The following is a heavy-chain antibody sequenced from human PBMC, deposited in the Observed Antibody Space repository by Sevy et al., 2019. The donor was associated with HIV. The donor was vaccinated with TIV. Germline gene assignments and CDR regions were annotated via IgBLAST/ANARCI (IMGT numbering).Heavy chain of an antibody. V-gene: IGHV3-33*08. CDR1: GFTFNMYG. D-gene: IGHD1-1*01. J-gene: IGHJ3*02. CDR2: IWYDGSIK. CDR3: ASEHNWDDAFDI. Sequence: GGPLRLSCAASGFTFNMYGMHWVRQAPGKGLEWVGQIWYDGSIKKYADSVKGRFTISRDNSKSTLYLQMNSLRGEDTAVYFCASEHNWDDAFDIWGQGTMVTVSS.